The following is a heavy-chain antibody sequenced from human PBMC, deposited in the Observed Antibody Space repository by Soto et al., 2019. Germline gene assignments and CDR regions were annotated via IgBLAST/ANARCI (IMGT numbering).Heavy chain of an antibody. J-gene: IGHJ4*02. Sequence: GSLRLSCAASGFTFRSYAMSWVRQAPGKGLEWVSAISGSGGSTYYADSVKGRFTISRDNSKNTLYLQMNSLRAEDTAVYYCAKEYGYYDSSGGTDYWGQGTLVTVSS. D-gene: IGHD3-22*01. V-gene: IGHV3-23*01. CDR2: ISGSGGST. CDR1: GFTFRSYA. CDR3: AKEYGYYDSSGGTDY.